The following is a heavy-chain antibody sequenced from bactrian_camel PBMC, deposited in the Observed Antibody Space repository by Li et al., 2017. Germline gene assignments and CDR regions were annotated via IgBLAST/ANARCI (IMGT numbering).Heavy chain of an antibody. J-gene: IGHJ6*01. CDR1: GSGYTHSAYC. CDR2: IEAGGDT. CDR3: TARYEFGLGACRGVGGLGF. D-gene: IGHD1*01. Sequence: DVQLVESGGDLVRPGGSLRLSCAASGSGYTHSAYCMGWFRQAPGKGREGVAAIEAGGDTKYADSVKGRFTISKDNRKSILYLQMNSLTPGDTAMYYCTARYEFGLGACRGVGGLGFWGQGTQVTVS. V-gene: IGHV3S40*01.